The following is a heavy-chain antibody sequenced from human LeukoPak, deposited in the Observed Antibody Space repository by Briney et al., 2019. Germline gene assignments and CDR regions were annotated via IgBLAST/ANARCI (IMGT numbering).Heavy chain of an antibody. V-gene: IGHV4-59*08. CDR1: GGSISSYY. CDR2: IYYSGST. J-gene: IGHJ5*02. CDR3: ARHKAYYDSSGYYLDP. D-gene: IGHD3-22*01. Sequence: PSETLSLTCTVSGGSISSYYWSWIRQPPGKGLEWIGYIYYSGSTNYNPSLKSRVTISVDTSKNQFSLKLSSVTAADTAVYYCARHKAYYDSSGYYLDPWGQGTLVTVSS.